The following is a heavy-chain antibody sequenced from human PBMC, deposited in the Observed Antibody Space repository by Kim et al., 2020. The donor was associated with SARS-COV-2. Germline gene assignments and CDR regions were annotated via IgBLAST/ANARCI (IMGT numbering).Heavy chain of an antibody. Sequence: GGSLRLSCAASGFTFSSYSMNWVRQAPGKGLEWVSSISSSSSYIYYADSVKGRFTISRDNAKNSLYLQMNSLRAEDTAVYYCARVPNPQAELLWFGELDSYYFDYWGQGTLVTVSS. CDR2: ISSSSSYI. V-gene: IGHV3-21*01. D-gene: IGHD3-10*01. CDR1: GFTFSSYS. CDR3: ARVPNPQAELLWFGELDSYYFDY. J-gene: IGHJ4*02.